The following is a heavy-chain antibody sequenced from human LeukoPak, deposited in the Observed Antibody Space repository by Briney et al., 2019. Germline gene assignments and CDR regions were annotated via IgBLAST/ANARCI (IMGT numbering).Heavy chain of an antibody. CDR2: IISRGYST. Sequence: GGSLTLSCAASGFTFSSYAMTWVRQAPGKGLEWVSTIISRGYSTYYADSVRGRFTISRDNSKNTLSPQVHSLRADDTAIYYCATYGEVLLPFAAWRQATLVTASS. V-gene: IGHV3-23*01. CDR1: GFTFSSYA. J-gene: IGHJ5*02. D-gene: IGHD2-8*02. CDR3: ATYGEVLLPFAA.